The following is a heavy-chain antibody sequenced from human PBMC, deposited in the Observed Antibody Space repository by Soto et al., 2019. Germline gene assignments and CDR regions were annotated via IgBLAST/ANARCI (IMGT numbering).Heavy chain of an antibody. CDR2: IIPIFGTA. CDR1: GGTFSSYA. J-gene: IGHJ2*01. D-gene: IGHD2-21*02. Sequence: SVKVSCKASGGTFSSYAISWVRQAPGQGLEWMGGIIPIFGTANYAQKFQGRVTITADESTSTAYMELSSLRSEDTAVYYCARGGEYCGGDCYSVWYFDLWGRGTLVTVSS. V-gene: IGHV1-69*13. CDR3: ARGGEYCGGDCYSVWYFDL.